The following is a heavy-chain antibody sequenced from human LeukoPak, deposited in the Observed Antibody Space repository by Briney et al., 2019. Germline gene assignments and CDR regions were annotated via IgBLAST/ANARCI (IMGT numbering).Heavy chain of an antibody. CDR1: GFTFSSYS. D-gene: IGHD3-10*01. J-gene: IGHJ5*02. V-gene: IGHV3-21*01. CDR3: ARDRNFITMVSHPFDP. Sequence: GVSLRLSCAASGFTFSSYSMNWVRQAPGKGLEWVSSISSSSSYIYYADSVKGRFTISRDNAKNSLYLQMNSLRAEDTAVYYCARDRNFITMVSHPFDPWGQGTLVTVSS. CDR2: ISSSSSYI.